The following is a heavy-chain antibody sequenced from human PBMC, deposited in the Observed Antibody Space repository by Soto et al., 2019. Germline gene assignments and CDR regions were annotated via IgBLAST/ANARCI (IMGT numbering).Heavy chain of an antibody. D-gene: IGHD3-22*01. CDR1: GYTLTELS. CDR2: FDPEDGET. CDR3: ARLKYYYDSSGYFDYYYYGMDV. J-gene: IGHJ6*02. Sequence: ASVKVSCKVSGYTLTELSMHWVRQAPGRGLEWMGGFDPEDGETIYAQKFQGRVTITADESTSTAYMELSSLRSEDTAVYYCARLKYYYDSSGYFDYYYYGMDVWGQGTTVTVSS. V-gene: IGHV1-24*01.